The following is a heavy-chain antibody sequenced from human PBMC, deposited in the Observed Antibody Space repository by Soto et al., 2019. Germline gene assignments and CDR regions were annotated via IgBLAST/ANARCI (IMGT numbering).Heavy chain of an antibody. D-gene: IGHD5-12*01. CDR1: GYTFTSYA. V-gene: IGHV1-3*01. J-gene: IGHJ4*02. CDR3: ARDQSRGVATISGPGY. CDR2: INAGNGNT. Sequence: GASVKVSCKASGYTFTSYAMHWVRQAPGQRLEWMGWINAGNGNTKYPQKFQGRVTITRDTSASTAYMELSSLRFEDTAVYYCARDQSRGVATISGPGYWGQGTLVTVSS.